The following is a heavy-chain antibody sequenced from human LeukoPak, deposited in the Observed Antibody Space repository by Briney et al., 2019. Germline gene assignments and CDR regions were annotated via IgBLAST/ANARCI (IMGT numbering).Heavy chain of an antibody. CDR3: ARGAGRWQHTYYGYMDV. V-gene: IGHV3-21*01. D-gene: IGHD4-23*01. J-gene: IGHJ6*03. CDR1: GFTFSSYS. CDR2: ITSSSDYI. Sequence: GGSLRLSCAASGFTFSSYSMIWVRQAPGKGLEWVSSITSSSDYIYYADSVESRFTISRDNAKNSLYLQMNSLRAEDTAVYYCARGAGRWQHTYYGYMDVWGKGTPVTVSS.